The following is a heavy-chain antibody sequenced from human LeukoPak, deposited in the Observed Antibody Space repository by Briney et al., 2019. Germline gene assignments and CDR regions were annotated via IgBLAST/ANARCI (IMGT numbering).Heavy chain of an antibody. CDR1: RFTFSSYA. CDR2: ISSTGTST. D-gene: IGHD6-13*01. Sequence: GGSLRLSCATSRFTFSSYAMHSVRQAPGKGLEYVSAISSTGTSTYYANSVKGRFTISRDNSKNTLYLQMGSLRGEDMAVYYCARDLIAAADDYWGQGTLVTVSS. V-gene: IGHV3-64*01. J-gene: IGHJ4*02. CDR3: ARDLIAAADDY.